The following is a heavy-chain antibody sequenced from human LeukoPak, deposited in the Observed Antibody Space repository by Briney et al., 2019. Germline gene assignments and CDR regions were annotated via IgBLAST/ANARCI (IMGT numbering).Heavy chain of an antibody. CDR1: GGSISSYY. V-gene: IGHV4-59*08. CDR3: AKIKNDYGDHGYFDY. D-gene: IGHD4-17*01. CDR2: IYYSGST. J-gene: IGHJ4*02. Sequence: SETLSLTCTVSGGSISSYYWSWIRQPPGKGLEWIGYIYYSGSTNYNPSLKSRVTISVDTSKNQFSLKLSSVTAADTAVYYCAKIKNDYGDHGYFDYWGQGTLVTVSS.